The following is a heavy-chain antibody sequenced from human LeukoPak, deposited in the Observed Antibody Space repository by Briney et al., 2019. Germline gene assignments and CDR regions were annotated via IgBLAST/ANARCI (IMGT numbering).Heavy chain of an antibody. V-gene: IGHV4-59*01. D-gene: IGHD6-19*01. CDR2: IYYSGST. J-gene: IGHJ6*02. CDR1: GGSISSYY. CDR3: ARASSGSRGHYYYGMDV. Sequence: SETLSLTCTVSGGSISSYYWSWIRQPPGKGLEWIGYIYYSGSTNYNPSLKSRVTISVDTSKNQFSLKLSSVTAADTAVYYCARASSGSRGHYYYGMDVWGQGTTATVSS.